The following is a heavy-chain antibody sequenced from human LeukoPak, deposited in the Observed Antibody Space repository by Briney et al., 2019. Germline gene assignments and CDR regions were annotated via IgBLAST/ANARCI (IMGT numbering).Heavy chain of an antibody. J-gene: IGHJ4*02. CDR1: GFTFSSYA. V-gene: IGHV3-11*01. CDR3: ARGHYGLDY. Sequence: LGGSLRLSCAASGFTFSSYAMSWIRQAPGKGLEWVSYISTSGNSIYYADSVKGRFTISRDNAKNSLYLQMNSLRAEDTAVYYCARGHYGLDYWGQGTLVTVSS. CDR2: ISTSGNSI. D-gene: IGHD3-10*01.